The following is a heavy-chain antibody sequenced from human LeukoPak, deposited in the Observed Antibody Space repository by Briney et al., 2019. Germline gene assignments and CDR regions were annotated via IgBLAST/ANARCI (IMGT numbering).Heavy chain of an antibody. CDR1: GFSFSNAW. CDR2: IRSKSDGGIS. Sequence: GGSLRLPCAASGFSFSNAWMSWVRQAPGKGLEWIGRIRSKSDGGISEYAAPVKGRFSISRDDSKNTLYLQVNSLKTEDTAVYYCTTGRGRTWMFIDYWGQGALVTVSS. V-gene: IGHV3-15*01. CDR3: TTGRGRTWMFIDY. D-gene: IGHD3-10*02. J-gene: IGHJ4*02.